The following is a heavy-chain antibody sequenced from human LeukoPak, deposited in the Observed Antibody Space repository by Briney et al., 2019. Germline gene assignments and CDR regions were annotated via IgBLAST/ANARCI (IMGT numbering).Heavy chain of an antibody. V-gene: IGHV4-59*01. CDR2: IYYSGST. CDR1: GGSISSNY. CDR3: ARYHCTNGVCYYFDY. J-gene: IGHJ4*02. Sequence: SETLSLTCTVSGGSISSNYWSWIRQPPGKGLEWIGYIYYSGSTNCNPSLKSRVTTSVDTSKNQFSLKLRSVTAADTAVYYCARYHCTNGVCYYFDYWGQGTLVAVSS. D-gene: IGHD2-8*01.